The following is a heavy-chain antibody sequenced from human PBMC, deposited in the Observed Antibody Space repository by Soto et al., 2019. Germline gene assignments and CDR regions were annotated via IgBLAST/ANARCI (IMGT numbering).Heavy chain of an antibody. J-gene: IGHJ4*02. CDR3: ARGVRWRMPIY. V-gene: IGHV4-34*01. CDR2: INHSGST. CDR1: GGSFSGYY. D-gene: IGHD1-1*01. Sequence: NPSETLSLTCAVYGGSFSGYYWSWIRQPPGKGLEWIGEINHSGSTNYNPSLKSRVTISVDTSKNQFSLKLSSVTAADTAVYYCARGVRWRMPIYWGQGTLVTVSS.